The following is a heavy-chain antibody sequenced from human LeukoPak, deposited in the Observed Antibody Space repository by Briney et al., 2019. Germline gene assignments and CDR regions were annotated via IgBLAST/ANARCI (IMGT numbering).Heavy chain of an antibody. V-gene: IGHV3-7*01. CDR3: ARGGTSGYSSTRHFWGGNYYFDY. D-gene: IGHD2-2*01. J-gene: IGHJ4*02. CDR1: GFTFDDYW. CDR2: IRQDGSEK. Sequence: PPGGSLTLSCGASGFTFDDYWMSWVRQAPGQGLEWVANIRQDGSEKYYLDSAKGRFTISRDNARNSLYLQVNSLRAEDTAVYYCARGGTSGYSSTRHFWGGNYYFDYWGQGSLVTVSS.